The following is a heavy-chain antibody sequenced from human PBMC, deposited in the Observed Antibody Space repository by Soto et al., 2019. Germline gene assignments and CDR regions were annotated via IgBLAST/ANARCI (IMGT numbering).Heavy chain of an antibody. V-gene: IGHV4-61*01. CDR2: IYYSGST. Sequence: PSETLSLTCTVSGGSVSSGSYYWSWIRQPPGKGLEWIGYIYYSGSTNYNPSLKSRVTISVDTSKNQFSLKLSSVTAADTAVYYCASSVLWFGELLYYFDYWGQGTLVTVSS. CDR3: ASSVLWFGELLYYFDY. D-gene: IGHD3-10*01. J-gene: IGHJ4*02. CDR1: GGSVSSGSYY.